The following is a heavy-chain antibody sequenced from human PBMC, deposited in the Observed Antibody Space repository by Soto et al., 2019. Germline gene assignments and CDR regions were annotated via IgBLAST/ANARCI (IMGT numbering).Heavy chain of an antibody. D-gene: IGHD6-6*01. J-gene: IGHJ4*02. CDR2: IDHSGST. CDR1: GGSFSGYY. Sequence: QVQLQQWGAGLLKPSETRSLTCAVYGGSFSGYYWSWIRQPPGKGLEWIGEIDHSGSTNYNPSLKSRVTISVDTSKNQFSVKLSSVIAADTAVYYCASCIAARLGGAFDYWGQGTLVTVSS. CDR3: ASCIAARLGGAFDY. V-gene: IGHV4-34*01.